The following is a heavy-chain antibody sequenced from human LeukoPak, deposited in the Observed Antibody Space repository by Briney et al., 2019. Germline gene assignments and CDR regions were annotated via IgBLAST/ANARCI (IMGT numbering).Heavy chain of an antibody. CDR3: ARGRKPQLLRPPRGFDY. Sequence: SETLSLTXAVYGGSFSGYYWSWIRQPPGKGLEWIGEVNHSGSTNYIPSLKSRVTISVDTSKNQFSLKLSSVTAADTAVYYCARGRKPQLLRPPRGFDYWGQGTLVTVSS. CDR1: GGSFSGYY. V-gene: IGHV4-34*01. CDR2: VNHSGST. D-gene: IGHD2-2*01. J-gene: IGHJ4*02.